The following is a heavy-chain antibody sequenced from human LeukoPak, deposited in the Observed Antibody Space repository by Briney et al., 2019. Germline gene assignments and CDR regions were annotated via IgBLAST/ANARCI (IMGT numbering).Heavy chain of an antibody. Sequence: SVKVSCKASGDTFDSHTLSWVRQAPGQGLEWMGAIIPMYGTSNYAQKFQGRVAIIADKSTSTAYMELNSLTSEDTAVYYCAIAQNNHGYVYFGMDVWGKGTTVTVSS. CDR1: GDTFDSHT. J-gene: IGHJ6*04. D-gene: IGHD5-12*01. V-gene: IGHV1-69*06. CDR3: AIAQNNHGYVYFGMDV. CDR2: IIPMYGTS.